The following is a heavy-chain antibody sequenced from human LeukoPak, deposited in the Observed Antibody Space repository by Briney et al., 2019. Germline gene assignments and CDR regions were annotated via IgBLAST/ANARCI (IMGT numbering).Heavy chain of an antibody. Sequence: GGSLRLSCVASGFTFSNYYMHWVRQAPGKGLEWVAIISDDGERKFYADSVRGRITISRDNSKNTLFLQMNSLRVEDTAVYYCARGGTEIYYRYYGMDVRGQGTTVTVSS. J-gene: IGHJ6*02. CDR3: ARGGTEIYYRYYGMDV. CDR1: GFTFSNYY. D-gene: IGHD3-22*01. V-gene: IGHV3-30*03. CDR2: ISDDGERK.